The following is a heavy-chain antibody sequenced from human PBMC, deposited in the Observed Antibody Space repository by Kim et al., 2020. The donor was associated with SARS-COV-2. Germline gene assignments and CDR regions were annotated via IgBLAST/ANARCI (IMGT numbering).Heavy chain of an antibody. CDR2: SRNRDHSDIT. CDR1: GFIFSDHY. J-gene: IGHJ3*02. CDR3: TKGYSGLQIYAFDI. Sequence: RGSLRLSCVGSGFIFSDHYIDLVRQAPGEGLEWVGRSRNRDHSDITEYAASVKGRFTIVRDDSKNSMYLQMNSLKTEDTALYHCTKGYSGLQIYAFDIWGQGTMVTVSS. D-gene: IGHD5-12*01. V-gene: IGHV3-72*01.